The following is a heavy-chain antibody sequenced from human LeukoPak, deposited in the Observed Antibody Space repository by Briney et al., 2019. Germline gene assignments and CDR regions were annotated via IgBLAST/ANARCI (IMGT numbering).Heavy chain of an antibody. J-gene: IGHJ6*03. CDR2: IREDGSEK. D-gene: IGHD6-13*01. V-gene: IGHV3-7*03. CDR1: GFTFSSYW. CDR3: ARDDRVWYSSSWYSADYYYMDV. Sequence: GGSLRLSCAASGFTFSSYWMTWVRQAPGKGLEWVANIREDGSEKYYVDSVKGRFTISRDNAKNSLYLQMNSLRAEDTVVYYCARDDRVWYSSSWYSADYYYMDVWGKGTTVTVSS.